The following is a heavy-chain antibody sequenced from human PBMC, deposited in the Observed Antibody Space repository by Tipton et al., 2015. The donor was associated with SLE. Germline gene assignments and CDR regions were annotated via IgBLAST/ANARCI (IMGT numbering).Heavy chain of an antibody. CDR3: ARGHPHIVVVIGGGWFDP. CDR1: GDSISNVGYY. V-gene: IGHV4-34*01. Sequence: TLSLTCTVSGDSISNVGYYWSWIRRPPGKGLEWIGEISLGGSTNYNPSLKSRVTISVDTSKNQFSLKLSSVTAADTAVYYCARGHPHIVVVIGGGWFDPWGQGTLVTVSS. J-gene: IGHJ5*02. D-gene: IGHD2-21*01. CDR2: ISLGGST.